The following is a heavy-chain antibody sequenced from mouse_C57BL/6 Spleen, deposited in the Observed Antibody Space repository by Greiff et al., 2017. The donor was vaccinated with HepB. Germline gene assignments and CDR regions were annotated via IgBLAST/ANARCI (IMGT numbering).Heavy chain of an antibody. V-gene: IGHV5-4*01. CDR2: ISDGGSYT. J-gene: IGHJ2*01. Sequence: EVQVVESGGGLVKPGGSLKLSCAASGFTFSSYAMSWVRQTPEKRLEWVATISDGGSYTYYPDNVKGRFTISRDNAKNNLYLQMSHLKSEDTAMYYCVRDHYLYYFDYWGQGTTLTVSS. D-gene: IGHD5-5*01. CDR1: GFTFSSYA. CDR3: VRDHYLYYFDY.